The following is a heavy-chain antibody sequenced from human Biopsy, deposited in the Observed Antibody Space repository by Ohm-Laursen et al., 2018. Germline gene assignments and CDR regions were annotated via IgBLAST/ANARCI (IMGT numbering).Heavy chain of an antibody. CDR2: IFYSGII. Sequence: SDTLSLTCTVFGGSVSSNTNYWAWLRQPPGKGLEWIGSIFYSGIIYYNPSLKSRFSISIDTSKNQFSLNLNSVTAADTAVYYCARHPTGFWFDPWGQGTLVIVSS. V-gene: IGHV4-39*01. CDR1: GGSVSSNTNY. CDR3: ARHPTGFWFDP. J-gene: IGHJ5*02.